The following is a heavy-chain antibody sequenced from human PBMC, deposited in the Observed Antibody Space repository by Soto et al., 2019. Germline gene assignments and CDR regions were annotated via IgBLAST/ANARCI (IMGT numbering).Heavy chain of an antibody. CDR2: IIPIFGTA. CDR3: ATGYSSGSVDY. CDR1: GGTLSSYA. V-gene: IGHV1-69*13. Sequence: GPSVKVSCKASGGTLSSYAISWVRQAPGQGLEWMGGIIPIFGTANYAQKFQGRVTITADESTSTAYMELSSLRSEDTAVYYCATGYSSGSVDYWGQGTLVTASS. D-gene: IGHD6-19*01. J-gene: IGHJ4*02.